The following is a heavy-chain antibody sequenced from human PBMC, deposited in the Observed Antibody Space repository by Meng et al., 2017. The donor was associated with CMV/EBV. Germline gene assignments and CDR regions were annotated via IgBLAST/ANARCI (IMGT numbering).Heavy chain of an antibody. D-gene: IGHD2-2*01. J-gene: IGHJ2*01. CDR1: GFTFSSYW. V-gene: IGHV3-7*01. CDR3: ARIVTQWRYCSSTSCYKPGYFDL. CDR2: IKQDGSEK. Sequence: GESLKISCAASGFTFSSYWMSWVRQAPGKGLEWVANIKQDGSEKYYVDSVKGRLTISRDNAKNSLYLQMNSLRAEDTAVYYCARIVTQWRYCSSTSCYKPGYFDLWGRGTLVTVSS.